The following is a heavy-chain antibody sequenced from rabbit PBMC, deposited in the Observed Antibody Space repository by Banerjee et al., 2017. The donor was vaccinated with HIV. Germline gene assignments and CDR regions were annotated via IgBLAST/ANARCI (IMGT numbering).Heavy chain of an antibody. J-gene: IGHJ4*01. V-gene: IGHV1S40*01. CDR3: ARDRGDYGDYYYNL. D-gene: IGHD2-1*01. Sequence: QSLEESGGDLVQPEGSLTLTCTASGFSFSSSYYVCWVRQAPGKGLEWIACIRSNIDNTYYASWAKGRFTISKTSSTTVTLQMTGLTAADTATYFCARDRGDYGDYYYNLWGQGTLVTVS. CDR2: IRSNIDNT. CDR1: GFSFSSSYY.